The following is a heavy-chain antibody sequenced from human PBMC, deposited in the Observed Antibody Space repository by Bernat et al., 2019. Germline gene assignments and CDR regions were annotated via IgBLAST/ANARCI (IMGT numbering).Heavy chain of an antibody. CDR3: TTDNSVDPYYYYGMDV. CDR2: IKSKTDGGTT. J-gene: IGHJ6*02. CDR1: GFTFSNAW. V-gene: IGHV3-15*01. Sequence: EVQLVESGGGLVKPGGSLRLSCAASGFTFSNAWMSWVRQAPGKGLEWVGRIKSKTDGGTTDYAAPVKGRFTISRDDSKNTLYLQMNSLKTEDTAVYYCTTDNSVDPYYYYGMDVWGQGTTVTVSS.